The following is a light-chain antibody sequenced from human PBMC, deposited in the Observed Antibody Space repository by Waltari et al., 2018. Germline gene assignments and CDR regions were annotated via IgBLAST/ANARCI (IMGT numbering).Light chain of an antibody. CDR3: CSYAGSYTFV. CDR1: SSDVGGYDH. Sequence: QSALTQPRSVSGSPGQSVTISCTGTSSDVGGYDHVSWYQQHPGDAPKLIIYDVSKWPSGVPDRFSGSKSGNTASLTISGLQAEDEADYYCCSYAGSYTFVFGSATQVSVL. V-gene: IGLV2-11*01. CDR2: DVS. J-gene: IGLJ1*01.